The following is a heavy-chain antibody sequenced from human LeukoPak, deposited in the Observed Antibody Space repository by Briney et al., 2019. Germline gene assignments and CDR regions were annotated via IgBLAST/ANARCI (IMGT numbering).Heavy chain of an antibody. CDR3: ARHKLSLVGATDY. D-gene: IGHD1-26*01. Sequence: PSETLSLTCTISGGSISSSSWTWIRQPPGKGLEWIGYITFSGSTNYSPSLESRVTISLDTSKNQFSLKLSSVTAADTAVYYCARHKLSLVGATDYWGQGTLVTVSS. J-gene: IGHJ4*02. CDR1: GGSISSSS. V-gene: IGHV4-59*08. CDR2: ITFSGST.